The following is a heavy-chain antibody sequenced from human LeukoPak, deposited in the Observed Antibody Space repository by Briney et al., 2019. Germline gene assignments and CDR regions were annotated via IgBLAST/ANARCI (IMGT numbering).Heavy chain of an antibody. CDR1: GGSISSYY. D-gene: IGHD2-2*01. J-gene: IGHJ6*03. CDR2: IYYSGST. CDR3: ARVTVVPAAMTSYYYYMDV. Sequence: SETLSLTCTVSGGSISSYYWSWIRQPPGKGLEWIGYIYYSGSTNYNPSLKSRVTMSVDTSKNQFSLRLSSVTAADTAVYYCARVTVVPAAMTSYYYYMDVWGKGTTVTVSS. V-gene: IGHV4-59*12.